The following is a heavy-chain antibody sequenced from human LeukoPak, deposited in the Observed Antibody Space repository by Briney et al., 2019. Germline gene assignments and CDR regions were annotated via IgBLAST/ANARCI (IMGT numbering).Heavy chain of an antibody. J-gene: IGHJ6*03. CDR3: TSGTLSYYYMDV. Sequence: SETLSLTCGVYGGTFSGYYWSWIRQPPGKGLEWIGEINDSGSTNYNPSLKSRVTISVDTSQNQFSLKLSSVTAADTAVYYCTSGTLSYYYMDVWGKGTTVTISS. CDR1: GGTFSGYY. CDR2: INDSGST. D-gene: IGHD2/OR15-2a*01. V-gene: IGHV4-34*01.